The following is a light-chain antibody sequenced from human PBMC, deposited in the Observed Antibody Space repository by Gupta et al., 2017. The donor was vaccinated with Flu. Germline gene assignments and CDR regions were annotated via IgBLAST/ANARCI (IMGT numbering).Light chain of an antibody. J-gene: IGKJ2*01. CDR2: QAS. V-gene: IGKV1-5*03. CDR1: QNINNR. CDR3: QQYNSPSYA. Sequence: DIQMTQSPSTLSASIGDRVAITCRSRQNINNRLAWYQQKPGEAPQQLIYQASILENGVPSRFSGSGSGTEFTLIINSLQPDDNATYFCQQYNSPSYAFGQGT.